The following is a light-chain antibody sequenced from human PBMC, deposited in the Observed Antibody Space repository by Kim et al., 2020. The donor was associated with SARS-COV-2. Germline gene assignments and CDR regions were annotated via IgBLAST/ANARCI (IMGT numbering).Light chain of an antibody. CDR3: QQYDSSGPIPYI. Sequence: EFVLTQSPGALSLSPGERATLSCRASQTVGINSLTWYQQKLGQAPRLLINGASTRATGIPDRFSGSGSGTDFTLTISRLEPEDFAVYYCQQYDSSGPIPYIFGQGTKLEI. J-gene: IGKJ2*01. V-gene: IGKV3-20*01. CDR1: QTVGINS. CDR2: GAS.